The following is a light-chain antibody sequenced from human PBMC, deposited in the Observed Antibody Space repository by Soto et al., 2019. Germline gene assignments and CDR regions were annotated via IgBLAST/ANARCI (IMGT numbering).Light chain of an antibody. J-gene: IGKJ1*01. V-gene: IGKV1-39*01. CDR1: QSISSY. CDR2: AAS. CDR3: QQSYSTPRT. Sequence: EIQMTQSPSSLSASVGARVTIACRASQSISSYLNWYQQKPGKAPKLMIYAASSLQSGVPSRFSGSGSGTDFTPTISSLQPEDVSTYYCQQSYSTPRTLGQGTKVDI.